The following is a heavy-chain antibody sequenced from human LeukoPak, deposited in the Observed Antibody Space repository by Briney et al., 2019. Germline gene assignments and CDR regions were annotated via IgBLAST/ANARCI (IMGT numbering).Heavy chain of an antibody. CDR3: ARDGPRSGSYANPFDY. V-gene: IGHV1-69*13. Sequence: SVKVSCKASGGTFSSYAISWVRQAPGQGLEWMGGIIPILGTANYAQKFQGRVTITADESTSTAYMELSSLRSEDTAVYYCARDGPRSGSYANPFDYWGQGTLVTVSS. D-gene: IGHD1-26*01. CDR1: GGTFSSYA. CDR2: IIPILGTA. J-gene: IGHJ4*02.